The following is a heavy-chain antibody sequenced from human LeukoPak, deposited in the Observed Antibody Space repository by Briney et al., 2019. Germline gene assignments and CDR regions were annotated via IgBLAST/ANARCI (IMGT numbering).Heavy chain of an antibody. D-gene: IGHD6-19*01. V-gene: IGHV1-2*02. CDR3: ARDEGIAVTGRRGAFDI. CDR1: GYTFTGYY. Sequence: ASVKVSCKASGYTFTGYYMHWVRQAPGQGLEWMGWINPNSGGTNYAQKFQGRVTMTRDTSISTAYMELSRLRSDDTAVYYCARDEGIAVTGRRGAFDIWGQGTMVTVSS. CDR2: INPNSGGT. J-gene: IGHJ3*02.